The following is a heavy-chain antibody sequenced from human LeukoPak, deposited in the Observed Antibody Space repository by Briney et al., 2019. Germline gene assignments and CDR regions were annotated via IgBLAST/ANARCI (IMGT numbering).Heavy chain of an antibody. V-gene: IGHV3-20*04. Sequence: GGSLRLSCAASGFTFDDYAMNWIRQVPGRGLEWVSGINWNGRITEYADSVKDRFTISRQNTKNSLYLYMNNLGGEDTALYFCARGSVQLWLRDTYYYMDVWGKGTTVTVSS. CDR3: ARGSVQLWLRDTYYYMDV. D-gene: IGHD5-18*01. CDR2: INWNGRIT. CDR1: GFTFDDYA. J-gene: IGHJ6*03.